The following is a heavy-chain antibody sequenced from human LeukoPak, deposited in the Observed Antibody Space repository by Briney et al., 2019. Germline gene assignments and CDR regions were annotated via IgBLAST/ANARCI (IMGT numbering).Heavy chain of an antibody. CDR1: GDSITTTTYY. CDR3: ARQFSYASGRGYMDV. CDR2: IYYSGST. J-gene: IGHJ6*02. Sequence: TSETLSLTCSVSGDSITTTTYYWDWIRQPPGKGLEWIGSIYYSGSTYYNPSLKSRVTISVDTSKNQFSLELSSVTATDTAVYHCARQFSYASGRGYMDVWGQGTTVTVSS. D-gene: IGHD3-10*01. V-gene: IGHV4-39*01.